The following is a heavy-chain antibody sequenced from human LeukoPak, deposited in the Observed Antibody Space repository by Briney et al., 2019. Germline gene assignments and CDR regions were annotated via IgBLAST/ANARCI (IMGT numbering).Heavy chain of an antibody. CDR2: IYYSGST. J-gene: IGHJ5*02. V-gene: IGHV4-59*12. CDR3: ASSNYDFWSGYSSEWFDP. CDR1: GGSISSYY. Sequence: SETLSLTCTVSGGSISSYYWSWIRQPPGKGLEWIGYIYYSGSTNCNPSLKSRVTISVDTSKNQFSLKLSSVTAADTAVHYCASSNYDFWSGYSSEWFDPWGQGTLVTVSS. D-gene: IGHD3-3*01.